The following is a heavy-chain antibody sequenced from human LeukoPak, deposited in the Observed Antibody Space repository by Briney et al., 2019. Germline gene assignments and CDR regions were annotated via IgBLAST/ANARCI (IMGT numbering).Heavy chain of an antibody. CDR1: GGTFSSYA. CDR2: IIPIFGTA. V-gene: IGHV1-69*01. Sequence: SVKVSCKASGGTFSSYAISWVRQAPGQGLEWMGGIIPIFGTANYAQKFQGRVTITADESTSTAYMELSSLRSEDTAVYYCARTTYYYDSSGYYYWFDPWGQGTLVAVSS. CDR3: ARTTYYYDSSGYYYWFDP. D-gene: IGHD3-22*01. J-gene: IGHJ5*02.